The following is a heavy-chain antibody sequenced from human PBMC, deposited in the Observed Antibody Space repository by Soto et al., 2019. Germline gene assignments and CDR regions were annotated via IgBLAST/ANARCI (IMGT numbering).Heavy chain of an antibody. CDR2: ISYDGSNE. Sequence: QVQLVQSGGGVVQPGRSLRLSCVASGFIFSTYGMHWVRQVPGKGLEWVAHISYDGSNEYYADSVKGRFTVSRVNAKNTLDLQMNGLKTEDTALYYCTKEYIVGTTWGYFESWGQGALVIVSS. J-gene: IGHJ4*02. D-gene: IGHD1-1*01. V-gene: IGHV3-30*18. CDR1: GFIFSTYG. CDR3: TKEYIVGTTWGYFES.